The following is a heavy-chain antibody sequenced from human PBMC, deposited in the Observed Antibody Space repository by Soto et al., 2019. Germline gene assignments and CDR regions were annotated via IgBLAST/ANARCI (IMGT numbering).Heavy chain of an antibody. J-gene: IGHJ4*02. CDR1: GFTFSRYA. Sequence: EVQLLESGGGLVQPGGSLRLFCAASGFTFSRYAMSWVRQTPGKGLEWVSVISGSGDATVYADSVKGRFATSRDNAKNTVYLQMNSLRAEDTAVYYCAKDGIDTVTFEFWGQGTLVTVSS. V-gene: IGHV3-23*01. CDR2: ISGSGDAT. D-gene: IGHD4-17*01. CDR3: AKDGIDTVTFEF.